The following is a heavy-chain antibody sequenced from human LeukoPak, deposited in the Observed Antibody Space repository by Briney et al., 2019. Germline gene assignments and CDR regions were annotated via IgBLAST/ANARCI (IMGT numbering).Heavy chain of an antibody. D-gene: IGHD1-26*01. V-gene: IGHV3-23*01. Sequence: GGSLRLSCAASGFTFSTYAMSWVRQAPGKGLEWVSTIGDSGISTYYADSVKGRFTISRDNSKNTLYLQMNSLRAEDTAVYYCAKEWDDDYWGQGTLVTVSS. J-gene: IGHJ4*02. CDR3: AKEWDDDY. CDR2: IGDSGIST. CDR1: GFTFSTYA.